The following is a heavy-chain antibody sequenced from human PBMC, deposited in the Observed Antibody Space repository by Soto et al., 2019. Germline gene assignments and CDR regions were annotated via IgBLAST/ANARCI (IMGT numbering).Heavy chain of an antibody. CDR3: ARLAPTVVTHGVGSGMGY. D-gene: IGHD4-17*01. J-gene: IGHJ4*02. CDR2: IIPIFGTA. CDR1: GGTFSSYA. V-gene: IGHV1-69*01. Sequence: QVQLVQSGAEVKKPGSSVKVSCKASGGTFSSYAISWVRQAPGQGLEWMGGIIPIFGTANYAQKFQGRVTITADESTSTAYMELSSLRSEDTAVYYCARLAPTVVTHGVGSGMGYWCQGTLVTVSS.